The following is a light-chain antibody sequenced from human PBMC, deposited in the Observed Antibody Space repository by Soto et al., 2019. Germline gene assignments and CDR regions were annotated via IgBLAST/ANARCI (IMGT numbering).Light chain of an antibody. Sequence: EVVLTQSPATLSLSPGERATLSCRASQRINSYLAWYQYKPGQAPRPLIYDTSNRANGIPARFSGSGSRTDFTLTISSLEPEDFAVYYCQQRYDCPLTFGGGTKVDIK. J-gene: IGKJ4*01. CDR2: DTS. V-gene: IGKV3-11*01. CDR3: QQRYDCPLT. CDR1: QRINSY.